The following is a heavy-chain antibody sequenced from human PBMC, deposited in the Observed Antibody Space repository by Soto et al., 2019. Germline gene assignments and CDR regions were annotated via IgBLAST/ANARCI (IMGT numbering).Heavy chain of an antibody. CDR3: ATMGTPATGLYFFDY. J-gene: IGHJ4*02. D-gene: IGHD2-15*01. V-gene: IGHV4-30-4*01. CDR1: GGSFRIGNYY. CDR2: ISYSGST. Sequence: QVQLQESGPGLVKPSQTLSLTCTVSGGSFRIGNYYWSWIRQPPEKAWEWIGFISYSGSTYYSTSLKSRVTISVDTSKSQFSLNLSFVTAADTAVYYCATMGTPATGLYFFDYWGQGSLVTVSS.